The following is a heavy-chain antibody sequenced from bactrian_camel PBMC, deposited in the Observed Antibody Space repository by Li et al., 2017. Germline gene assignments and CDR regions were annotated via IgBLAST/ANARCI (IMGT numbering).Heavy chain of an antibody. V-gene: IGHV3S42*01. CDR1: GFRGSDKC. CDR3: AAGWGIRPRIATLDSYEYQT. Sequence: VQLVESGGGSVQTGGSLRLSCVASGFRGSDKCMGWFRQDSGAEREGVAVFHSDGGVGYADSVKGRFTILQDNNKNTLYLQMNRLKPEDTAVYYCAAGWGIRPRIATLDSYEYQTWGRGTQVTVS. CDR2: FHSDGGV. J-gene: IGHJ4*01. D-gene: IGHD4*01.